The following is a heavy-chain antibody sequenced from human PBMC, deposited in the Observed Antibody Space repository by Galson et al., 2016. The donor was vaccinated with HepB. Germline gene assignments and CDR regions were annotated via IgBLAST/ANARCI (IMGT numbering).Heavy chain of an antibody. CDR1: GGTFRTYA. J-gene: IGHJ3*02. V-gene: IGHV1-69*13. CDR2: IIPLYGTT. CDR3: ARLHYYDSIANLDEAFDI. Sequence: SVKVSCKAFGGTFRTYAISWVRQAPGQGLEWMGVIIPLYGTTDFAQNFQGRVTITADESTRTAYMELSSLRSEDTAMYYCARLHYYDSIANLDEAFDIWGQGTMVTVSS. D-gene: IGHD3-22*01.